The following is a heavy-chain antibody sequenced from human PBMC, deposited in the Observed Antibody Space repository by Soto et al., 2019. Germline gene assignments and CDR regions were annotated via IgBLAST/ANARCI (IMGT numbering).Heavy chain of an antibody. CDR3: ARDSGYTYYDFWSGYPPYDYGMDV. CDR1: GGSISSSSYY. J-gene: IGHJ6*02. V-gene: IGHV4-61*01. Sequence: PSETLSLTCTVSGGSISSSSYYWGWIRQPPGKGLEWIGYIYYSGSTNYNPSLKSRVTISVDTSKNQFSLKLSSVTAADTAVYYCARDSGYTYYDFWSGYPPYDYGMDVWGQGTTVTVSS. CDR2: IYYSGST. D-gene: IGHD3-3*01.